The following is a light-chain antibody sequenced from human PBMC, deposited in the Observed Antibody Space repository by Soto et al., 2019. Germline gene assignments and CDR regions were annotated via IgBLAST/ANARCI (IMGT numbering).Light chain of an antibody. CDR2: GAS. Sequence: DIQMTQSPSSLSASVGDRVTITCRASQDISIYLAWYQQQPGKVPKLLIYGASILQSGVPSRFSGSGSGTDFSLTISSLQPKDFATYYCQKYNSVPRTFGQGTRVEMK. CDR1: QDISIY. V-gene: IGKV1-27*01. J-gene: IGKJ1*01. CDR3: QKYNSVPRT.